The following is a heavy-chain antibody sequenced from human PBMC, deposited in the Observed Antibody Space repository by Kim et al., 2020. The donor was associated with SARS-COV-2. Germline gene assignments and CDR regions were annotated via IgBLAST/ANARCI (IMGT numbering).Heavy chain of an antibody. CDR1: GYTFTSYY. J-gene: IGHJ5*02. V-gene: IGHV1-46*01. CDR3: ARGIAVAGTMGHCWFDP. CDR2: INPSGGST. Sequence: ASVKVSCKASGYTFTSYYMHWVRQAPGQGLEWMGIINPSGGSTSYAQKFQGRVTMTRDTSTSTVYMELSSLRSEDTAVYYCARGIAVAGTMGHCWFDPWGQGTLVTVSS. D-gene: IGHD6-19*01.